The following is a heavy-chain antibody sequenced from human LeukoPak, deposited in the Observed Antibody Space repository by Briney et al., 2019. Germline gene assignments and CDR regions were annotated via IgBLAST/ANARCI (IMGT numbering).Heavy chain of an antibody. D-gene: IGHD2-2*01. CDR1: GFTVSSNY. Sequence: GGSLRLSCAASGFTVSSNYMSWVRQAPGKGLEWVSVIYSGGSTYYADSVKGRFTISRDNSKNTLYLQMNSLRAEDTAVYYCASAYQHSAFDIWGQGTMVTVSS. V-gene: IGHV3-53*01. J-gene: IGHJ3*02. CDR3: ASAYQHSAFDI. CDR2: IYSGGST.